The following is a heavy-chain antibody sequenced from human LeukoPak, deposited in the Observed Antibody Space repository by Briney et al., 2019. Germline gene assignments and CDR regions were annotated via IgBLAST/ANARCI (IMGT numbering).Heavy chain of an antibody. CDR3: ARRSKGSYPRFDP. D-gene: IGHD2-15*01. V-gene: IGHV5-51*01. Sequence: GESLKISCKASGYSFTNYWIGWVRQMPGKGLEWMGIIYPGDSDTKYSPSFQGQVTISADTSITTAYLQWSSLEASDTAMYYCARRSKGSYPRFDPWGQGTLVTVSS. CDR2: IYPGDSDT. CDR1: GYSFTNYW. J-gene: IGHJ5*02.